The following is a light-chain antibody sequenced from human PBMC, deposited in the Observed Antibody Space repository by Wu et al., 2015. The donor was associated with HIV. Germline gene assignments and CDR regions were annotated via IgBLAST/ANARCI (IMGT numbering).Light chain of an antibody. Sequence: EVVLTQSPATLSLSPGERATLSCRASQSVDTYVLWFQQKPGQPPRVLIYDASNRATGIPARFSASGSGTDFTLTISSLEPEDFAVCYCQQRAAWPLTFGGGTKVEIK. CDR3: QQRAAWPLT. V-gene: IGKV3-11*01. CDR2: DAS. J-gene: IGKJ4*01. CDR1: QSVDTY.